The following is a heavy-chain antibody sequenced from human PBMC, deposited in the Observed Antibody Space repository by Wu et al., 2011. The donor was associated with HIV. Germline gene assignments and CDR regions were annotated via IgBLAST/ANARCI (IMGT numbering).Heavy chain of an antibody. D-gene: IGHD3-10*01. CDR2: IIPFFGTS. CDR3: AREYMVRGTYYFYYTGR. J-gene: IGHJ6*03. Sequence: QVQLVQSGAEVKKPGSSVKVSCKASGGTFSSYAISWVRQAPGQGLEWMGKIIPFFGTSNYAQTFQDRVTITADESTSTAYMVLSSLRSEDTAVYYCAREYMVRGTYYFYYTGRLGSKGPRSPS. CDR1: GGTFSSYA. V-gene: IGHV1-69*15.